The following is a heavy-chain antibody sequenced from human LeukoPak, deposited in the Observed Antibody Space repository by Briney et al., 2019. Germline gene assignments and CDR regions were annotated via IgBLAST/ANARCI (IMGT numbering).Heavy chain of an antibody. J-gene: IGHJ4*02. CDR3: GNSHGAIVWGSDS. Sequence: GGSLRLSCAASGFTFDDYAMHWVRQAPGKSLEWVSLISGDGDRIYYTDSVKGRFTISRDNSKNSLYLQMHSLTADDTALYYCGNSHGAIVWGSDSWGQGTRVTVSS. CDR1: GFTFDDYA. V-gene: IGHV3-43*02. CDR2: ISGDGDRI. D-gene: IGHD3-16*01.